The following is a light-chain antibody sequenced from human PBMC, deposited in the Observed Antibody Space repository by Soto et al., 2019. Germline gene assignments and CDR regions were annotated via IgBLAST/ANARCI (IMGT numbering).Light chain of an antibody. V-gene: IGLV2-8*01. CDR2: EIN. CDR1: SSDVGGYKY. J-gene: IGLJ1*01. Sequence: QSVLSQPPSAAGSPGQSVTISCTGTSSDVGGYKYVSWYQQHPGKAPKIIIYEINIRSSGVPDRFWGSKSGNTASLTISGLQAEDEAEYYCCSYAGTYDVFGTGTKVTVL. CDR3: CSYAGTYDV.